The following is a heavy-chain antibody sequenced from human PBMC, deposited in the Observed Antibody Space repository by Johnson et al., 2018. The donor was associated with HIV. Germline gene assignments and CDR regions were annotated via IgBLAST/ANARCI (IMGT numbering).Heavy chain of an antibody. V-gene: IGHV3-30*02. CDR2: IRYDGSNK. D-gene: IGHD1-26*01. Sequence: QVQLVESGGGVVQPGGSLRLSCAASGFTFSSYGMHWVRQAPGKGLEWVAFIRYDGSNKYYADSVKGRFTISRDNSKNTLYLQMNSLRAEDTAVYYCAKEMTTGVSYPGDAFDIWGQGTMVTVSS. CDR3: AKEMTTGVSYPGDAFDI. J-gene: IGHJ3*02. CDR1: GFTFSSYG.